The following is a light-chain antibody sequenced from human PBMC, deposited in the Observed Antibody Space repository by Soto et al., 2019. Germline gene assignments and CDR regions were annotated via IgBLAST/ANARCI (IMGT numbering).Light chain of an antibody. CDR3: QQSYNTPIT. CDR1: QTISNY. CDR2: AAS. J-gene: IGKJ5*01. Sequence: DIQMTQSPSSLSASLGSRITIACRASQTISNYLNWYQQKSGRAPELLVYAASNLQSGVPSRFTGSGSGTHFTLTSSGLEPADFATYFCQQSYNTPITFGQGTRLEIK. V-gene: IGKV1-39*01.